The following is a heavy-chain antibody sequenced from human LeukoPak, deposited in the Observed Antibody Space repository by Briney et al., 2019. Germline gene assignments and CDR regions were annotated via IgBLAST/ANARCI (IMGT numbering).Heavy chain of an antibody. CDR3: ARGRRRYNWFDP. Sequence: PSQTLSLTWTVSGGSSSSGDYYWGWSRQPPGKGLEWIGNIYYSGSTYYKPSLQSRVTISVDTSKTQFSLKLSSVTAADTAVYSCARGRRRYNWFDPWGQGTLVTVSS. J-gene: IGHJ5*02. CDR2: IYYSGST. D-gene: IGHD3-10*01. V-gene: IGHV4-30-4*08. CDR1: GGSSSSGDYY.